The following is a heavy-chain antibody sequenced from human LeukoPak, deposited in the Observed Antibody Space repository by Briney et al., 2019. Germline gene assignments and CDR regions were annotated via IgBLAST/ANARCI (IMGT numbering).Heavy chain of an antibody. CDR2: IYHSGST. Sequence: SETLSLTCAVYSGSLSGHFWSWIRQPPGKGLEWIGSIYHSGSTYYNPSLKSRVTISVDTSKNQFSLKLSSVTAADTAVYYCARDRSKRMGELSYYYGMDVWGQGTTVTVSS. V-gene: IGHV4-34*01. D-gene: IGHD3-16*02. CDR3: ARDRSKRMGELSYYYGMDV. J-gene: IGHJ6*02. CDR1: SGSLSGHF.